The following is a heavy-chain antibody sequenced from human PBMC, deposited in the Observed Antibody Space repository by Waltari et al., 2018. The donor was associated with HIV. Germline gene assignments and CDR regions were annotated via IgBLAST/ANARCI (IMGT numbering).Heavy chain of an antibody. V-gene: IGHV3-30*04. CDR3: ARDSGGSGWYEVDY. Sequence: QVQLVESGGGVVQPGRSLRLPCAASGFPFSSYAMHWVRPAPGKGLEWVAVISYDGSNKYYADSVKGRFTISRDNSKNTLYLQMNSLRAEDTAVYYCARDSGGSGWYEVDYWGQGTLVTVSS. J-gene: IGHJ4*02. CDR1: GFPFSSYA. CDR2: ISYDGSNK. D-gene: IGHD6-19*01.